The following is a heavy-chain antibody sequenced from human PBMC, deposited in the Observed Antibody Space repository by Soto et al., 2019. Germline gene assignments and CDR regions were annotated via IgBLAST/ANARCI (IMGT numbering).Heavy chain of an antibody. CDR1: GYTFTSYA. J-gene: IGHJ6*02. CDR2: INAGNGNT. D-gene: IGHD4-4*01. Sequence: GASVKVSCKAFGYTFTSYAMHWVRQAPGQRLEWMGWINAGNGNTKYSQKFQGRVTITRDTSASTAYMELSSLRSEDTAVYYCASDESNPEDYYYYGMDVWGQGTTVTVSS. CDR3: ASDESNPEDYYYYGMDV. V-gene: IGHV1-3*01.